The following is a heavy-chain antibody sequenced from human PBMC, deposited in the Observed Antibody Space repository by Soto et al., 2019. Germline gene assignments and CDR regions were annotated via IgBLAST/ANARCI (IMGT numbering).Heavy chain of an antibody. CDR1: GYSFTDFY. V-gene: IGHV1-2*02. CDR3: AKDPPRGVQLVVGDF. CDR2: INPNTGDT. D-gene: IGHD3-10*01. Sequence: QVHLVQSGAEVKKPGASMKVSCKASGYSFTDFYMHWVRQAPGQGLEWLGWINPNTGDTDYAQIFQGRVSLTRDTSTSTAYMEMTRLTSDDTAVYYCAKDPPRGVQLVVGDFWGQGTLVTVSS. J-gene: IGHJ4*02.